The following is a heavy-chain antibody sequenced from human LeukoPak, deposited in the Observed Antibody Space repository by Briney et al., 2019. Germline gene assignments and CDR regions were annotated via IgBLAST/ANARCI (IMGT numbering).Heavy chain of an antibody. V-gene: IGHV1-2*02. J-gene: IGHJ5*02. Sequence: ASVKVSCKASGYTFTGYYMHWVRQAPGQGLEWMGWINPNSGGTNYAQKFQGRVTMTRDTSISTAYMELSRLRSDDTAVYYCARGSGTRTYSSSWYKADTFWFDPWGQGTLVTVSS. D-gene: IGHD6-13*01. CDR1: GYTFTGYY. CDR3: ARGSGTRTYSSSWYKADTFWFDP. CDR2: INPNSGGT.